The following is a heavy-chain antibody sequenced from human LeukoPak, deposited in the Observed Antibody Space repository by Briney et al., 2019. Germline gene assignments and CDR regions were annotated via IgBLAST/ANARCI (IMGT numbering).Heavy chain of an antibody. Sequence: GASVKVSCKASGYTFTGYYMHWVRQAPGQGLEWMGWINPNSGGTNYAQKFQGRVTMTRDTSISTAYMELSRLRSDDTAVYYCARDLVAAAGTGIVHWGQGTLVTVSS. CDR1: GYTFTGYY. D-gene: IGHD6-13*01. V-gene: IGHV1-2*02. CDR3: ARDLVAAAGTGIVH. CDR2: INPNSGGT. J-gene: IGHJ5*02.